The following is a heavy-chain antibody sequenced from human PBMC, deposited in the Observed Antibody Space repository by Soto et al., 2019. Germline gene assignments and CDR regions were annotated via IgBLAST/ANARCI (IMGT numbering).Heavy chain of an antibody. CDR3: AHSYDFWSREAAPFDY. V-gene: IGHV2-5*02. D-gene: IGHD3-3*01. J-gene: IGHJ4*02. Sequence: ESGPTLVNPTQTLTLTCTFSGFSLSTSGVGVGWIRQPPGKALEWLALIYWDDDKRYSPSLKSRLTITKDTSKNQVVLTMTNMDPVDTATYYCAHSYDFWSREAAPFDYWGQGTLVTVSS. CDR1: GFSLSTSGVG. CDR2: IYWDDDK.